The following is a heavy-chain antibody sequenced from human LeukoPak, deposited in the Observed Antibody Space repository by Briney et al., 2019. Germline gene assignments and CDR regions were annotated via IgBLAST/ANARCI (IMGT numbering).Heavy chain of an antibody. CDR2: IYYSGST. Sequence: SETLSLTCTVSGGSISSSSYYWGWIRQPPGKGLEWIGSIYYSGSTYYNPSLKSRVTISVDTSKNQFSLKLSSVNAADTAVYYCARLGYCSSTSCEYYYYYYGMDVWGQGTTVTVSS. D-gene: IGHD2-2*01. CDR3: ARLGYCSSTSCEYYYYYYGMDV. V-gene: IGHV4-39*01. J-gene: IGHJ6*02. CDR1: GGSISSSSYY.